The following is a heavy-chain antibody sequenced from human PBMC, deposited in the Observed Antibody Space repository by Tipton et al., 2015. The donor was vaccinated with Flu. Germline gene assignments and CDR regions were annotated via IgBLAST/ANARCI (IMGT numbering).Heavy chain of an antibody. J-gene: IGHJ6*02. CDR1: GFTFSDYY. D-gene: IGHD6-19*01. CDR3: ARVSGSGWFGRYYYYYGMDV. CDR2: ISSSGSTI. Sequence: SLRLSCAASGFTFSDYYMSWIRQAPGKGLEWVSYISSSGSTIYYADSVKGRFTISRDNAKNSLYLQMNSLRAEDTAVYYCARVSGSGWFGRYYYYYGMDVWGQGTTVTVSS. V-gene: IGHV3-11*01.